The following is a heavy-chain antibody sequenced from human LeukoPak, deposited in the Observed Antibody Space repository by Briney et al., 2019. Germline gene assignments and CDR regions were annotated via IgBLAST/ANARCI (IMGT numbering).Heavy chain of an antibody. Sequence: VASVKVSCKASGYTFTGYYMHWVRQAPGQGLEWMGWINPNSGGTNYAQKFQGRVTMTRDTSISTAYMELSRLRSDDTAVYYCARTIVVVPAAKGAFDIWGQGTMVTVSS. D-gene: IGHD2-2*01. CDR1: GYTFTGYY. CDR2: INPNSGGT. J-gene: IGHJ3*02. CDR3: ARTIVVVPAAKGAFDI. V-gene: IGHV1-2*02.